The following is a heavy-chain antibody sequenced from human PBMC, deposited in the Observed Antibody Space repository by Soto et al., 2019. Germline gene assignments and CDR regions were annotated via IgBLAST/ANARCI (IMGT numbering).Heavy chain of an antibody. CDR1: GYMFTGNY. CDR3: APHYPDSSGYFDH. CDR2: INPNSGAT. V-gene: IGHV1-2*02. J-gene: IGHJ4*02. D-gene: IGHD3-22*01. Sequence: QVQLVQSGTEVKKPGASVKVSCKASGYMFTGNYIHWVRQAPGQGLEYMGWINPNSGATNYAQKFQGRVTMTWDTSISTAYVELSRLRSDDTAVYYCAPHYPDSSGYFDHWGQGTLVTVSS.